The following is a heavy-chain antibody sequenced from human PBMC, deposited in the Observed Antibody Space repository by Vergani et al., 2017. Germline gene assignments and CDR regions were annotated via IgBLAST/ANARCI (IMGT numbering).Heavy chain of an antibody. D-gene: IGHD5-12*01. CDR3: ARGDSGYVGYFDY. V-gene: IGHV1-46*01. CDR2: INPSDGST. Sequence: QVHLVQSGAEMKKPGASVKVSCKASGYTFTNYYMHWVRQAPGQGLEWMGIINPSDGSTPYAQKFQGRVTMTRDTSTSTVYMEVSSLRSDDTAMYSCARGDSGYVGYFDYWGQGTLVTVSS. CDR1: GYTFTNYY. J-gene: IGHJ4*02.